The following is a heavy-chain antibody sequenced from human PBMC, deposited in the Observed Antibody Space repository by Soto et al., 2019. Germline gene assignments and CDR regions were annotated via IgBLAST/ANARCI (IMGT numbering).Heavy chain of an antibody. CDR3: ARDRLHYYDSSGYYYLLGY. CDR1: GLTFSSYA. Sequence: QVQLVESGGGVVQPGRSLRLSCAASGLTFSSYAMHWVRQAPGKGLEWVAVISYDGSNKYYADSVKGRFTISRDNSKNTLYLQMNSLRAEDTAVYYCARDRLHYYDSSGYYYLLGYWGQGTLVTVSS. J-gene: IGHJ4*02. CDR2: ISYDGSNK. V-gene: IGHV3-30-3*01. D-gene: IGHD3-22*01.